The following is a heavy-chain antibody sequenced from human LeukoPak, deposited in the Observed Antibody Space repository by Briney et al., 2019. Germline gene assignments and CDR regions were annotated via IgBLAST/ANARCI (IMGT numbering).Heavy chain of an antibody. J-gene: IGHJ4*02. CDR2: IYHSGST. CDR1: GYSISSGYY. CDR3: ARAPTRITMVRGVIPHFDY. V-gene: IGHV4-38-2*02. Sequence: SETLPPTCTVSGYSISSGYYWGWIRQPPGKGLEWIGSIYHSGSTYYNPSLKSRVTISVDTSKNQFSLKLSFVTAADTAVYYCARAPTRITMVRGVIPHFDYWGQGTLVTVSS. D-gene: IGHD3-10*01.